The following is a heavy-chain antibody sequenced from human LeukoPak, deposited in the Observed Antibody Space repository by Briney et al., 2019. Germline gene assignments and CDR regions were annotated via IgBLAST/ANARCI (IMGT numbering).Heavy chain of an antibody. V-gene: IGHV3-33*01. CDR3: ARSLEYQLRNWYYYCGMDV. Sequence: LPGGSLRLSCAASGFTFSSYGMHWVRQAPGKGLGWVAVIWSDGSNKYYADSVKGRFTISRDNSKNTLYLQMNSLRAEDTAVYYCARSLEYQLRNWYYYCGMDVWGQGTTVTVSS. J-gene: IGHJ6*02. CDR2: IWSDGSNK. CDR1: GFTFSSYG. D-gene: IGHD2-2*01.